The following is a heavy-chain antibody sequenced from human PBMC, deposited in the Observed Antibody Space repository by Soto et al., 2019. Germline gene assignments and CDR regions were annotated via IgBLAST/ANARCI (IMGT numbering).Heavy chain of an antibody. CDR3: ARARIDY. Sequence: EVQPVESGGGLVQPGGSLRLSCAVSGFIFSDYWMTWVRQPPGKGLEWVANINPEGSEKYYVDSVKGRFTISRDNAKNSLYLQMISLRAADTALYYCARARIDYWGRGTLITVSS. V-gene: IGHV3-7*03. CDR2: INPEGSEK. CDR1: GFIFSDYW. J-gene: IGHJ4*02.